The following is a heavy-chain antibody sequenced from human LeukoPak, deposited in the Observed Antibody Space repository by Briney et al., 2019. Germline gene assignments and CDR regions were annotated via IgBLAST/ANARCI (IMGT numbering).Heavy chain of an antibody. Sequence: GGSLRLSCAASGFTFSSYAMSWVRQAPGKGLEWVSAISGSGGSTYYADSVKGRFTISRDNSKNTLYLQMNSLRAEDTAVYYCAKDRGSDYYDSSGSFDYWGREPWSPSPQ. CDR3: AKDRGSDYYDSSGSFDY. CDR1: GFTFSSYA. D-gene: IGHD3-22*01. CDR2: ISGSGGST. J-gene: IGHJ4*02. V-gene: IGHV3-23*01.